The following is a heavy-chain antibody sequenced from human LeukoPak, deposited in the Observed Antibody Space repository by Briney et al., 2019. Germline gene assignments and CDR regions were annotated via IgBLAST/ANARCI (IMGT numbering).Heavy chain of an antibody. Sequence: PSETLSLTCTVSGGSISSYYWSWIRQSPGKGLEWIGFICYSGSTTYNPSLKSRVTISVDTSKNQFSLKLSSVTAADTAVYYCARDKKGTSCYDYWGQGTLVTVSS. CDR1: GGSISSYY. CDR2: ICYSGST. CDR3: ARDKKGTSCYDY. D-gene: IGHD2-2*01. J-gene: IGHJ4*02. V-gene: IGHV4-59*01.